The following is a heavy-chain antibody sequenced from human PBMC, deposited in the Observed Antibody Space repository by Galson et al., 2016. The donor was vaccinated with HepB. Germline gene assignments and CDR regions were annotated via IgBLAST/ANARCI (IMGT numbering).Heavy chain of an antibody. Sequence: SVKVSCKASGGSFSTYGISWVRQAPGQGLEWMGGIIPTFRTPNYAQKLRGRVTITADESTSTVYMELSRLTSEDTAVYYCARPKQDYSLYAMDVWGQGTTITVSS. J-gene: IGHJ6*02. CDR2: IIPTFRTP. V-gene: IGHV1-69*13. CDR3: ARPKQDYSLYAMDV. D-gene: IGHD3-16*01. CDR1: GGSFSTYG.